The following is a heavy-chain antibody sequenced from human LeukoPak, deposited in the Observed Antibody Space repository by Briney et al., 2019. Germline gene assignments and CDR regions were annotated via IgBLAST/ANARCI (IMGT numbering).Heavy chain of an antibody. CDR2: MRPSSGNT. CDR1: GYTFTSYD. Sequence: ASVKVSCKASGYTFTSYDIGWVRRATGQGLEWMGWMRPSSGNTGYGQTFQGRVTMTRDTSISTAYMELSSLRSEDTAMYYCVRNKDGFTIWGQGTMVTVSS. J-gene: IGHJ3*02. D-gene: IGHD5-24*01. CDR3: VRNKDGFTI. V-gene: IGHV1-8*01.